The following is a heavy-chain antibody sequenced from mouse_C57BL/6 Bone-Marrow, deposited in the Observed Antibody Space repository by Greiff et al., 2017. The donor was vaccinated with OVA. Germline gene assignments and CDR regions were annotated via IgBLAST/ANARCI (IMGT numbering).Heavy chain of an antibody. CDR1: GYTFTGYW. Sequence: VQLQQSGAELMKPGASVKLSCKATGYTFTGYWIEWVKQRPGHGLEWIGEILPGSGSTNYNEKFKGKATFTADTSSNTAYMQLRSLTTEDSAIYYCARIGLYGSLQDWYFDVWGTGTTVTVSS. V-gene: IGHV1-9*01. CDR2: ILPGSGST. D-gene: IGHD1-1*01. CDR3: ARIGLYGSLQDWYFDV. J-gene: IGHJ1*03.